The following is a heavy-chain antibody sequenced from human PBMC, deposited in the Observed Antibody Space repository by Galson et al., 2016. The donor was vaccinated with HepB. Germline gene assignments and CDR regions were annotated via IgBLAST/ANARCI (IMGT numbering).Heavy chain of an antibody. CDR3: ARVEKYFVSFSAFAL. D-gene: IGHD2/OR15-2a*01. V-gene: IGHV1-3*01. CDR1: GYTFTSYS. Sequence: SVKVSCKASGYTFTSYSIHWLRQAPGQRLEWMGGINAGNGNTKYSQKFQARVTITRDTSANTAYMELSSLRSEDTAVYYCARVEKYFVSFSAFALWGQGTLVTVSS. CDR2: INAGNGNT. J-gene: IGHJ3*01.